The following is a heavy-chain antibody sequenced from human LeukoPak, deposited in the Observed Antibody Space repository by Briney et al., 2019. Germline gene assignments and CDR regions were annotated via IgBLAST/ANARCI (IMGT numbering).Heavy chain of an antibody. D-gene: IGHD3-10*01. Sequence: SETLSLTCTVSGGSISSSSYYWGWIRQPPGKGLEWIGGIYYSGSTYYNPSLKSRVTISVDTSKNQFSLKLSSVTAADTAVYYCARHIITMVRGEFDPWGQGTLVTVSS. CDR1: GGSISSSSYY. CDR2: IYYSGST. CDR3: ARHIITMVRGEFDP. V-gene: IGHV4-39*01. J-gene: IGHJ5*02.